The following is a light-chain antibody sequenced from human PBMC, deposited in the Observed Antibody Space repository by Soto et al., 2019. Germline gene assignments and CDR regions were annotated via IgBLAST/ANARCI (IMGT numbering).Light chain of an antibody. CDR3: SSYAGSSNV. V-gene: IGLV2-8*01. CDR1: SSDVGGYNY. CDR2: EVN. J-gene: IGLJ1*01. Sequence: QSALTQPPSASGSPGQSVAISCTGTSSDVGGYNYVSWYQQHPGKAPKLMIYEVNQRPSGVPDRFSGSKSGNTASLTVSGRQAEDEADYYCSSYAGSSNVFGTGTKVTVL.